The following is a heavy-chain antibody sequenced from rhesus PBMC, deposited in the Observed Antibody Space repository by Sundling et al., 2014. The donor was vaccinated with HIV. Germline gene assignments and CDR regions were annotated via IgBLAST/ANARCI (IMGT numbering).Heavy chain of an antibody. CDR3: ARGGGGVIIILDY. Sequence: QVQLQESGPGVVKPSETLSVTCAVSGGSISSSYWSWIRQAPGKGLEWIGYIYGSGSSTNYNPSLKSRVTLSVDTSKNQLSLKLSSVTAADTAVYYCARGGGGVIIILDYWGQGVLVTVSS. V-gene: IGHV4-169*01. J-gene: IGHJ4*01. CDR2: IYGSGSST. D-gene: IGHD3-34*01. CDR1: GGSISSSY.